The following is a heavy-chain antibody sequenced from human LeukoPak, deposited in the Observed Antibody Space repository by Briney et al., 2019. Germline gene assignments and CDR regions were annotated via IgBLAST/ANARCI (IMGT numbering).Heavy chain of an antibody. Sequence: ASVKVSCKPSGYTFTGYYMHWVRQAPGQGLEWMGWINPNSGGTNYAQKFQGRVTMTRDTSISTAYMELSRLRSDDTAVYYCASGIMITFGGVIAPPSDPWGQGTLVTVSS. J-gene: IGHJ5*02. D-gene: IGHD3-16*02. CDR3: ASGIMITFGGVIAPPSDP. CDR2: INPNSGGT. V-gene: IGHV1-2*02. CDR1: GYTFTGYY.